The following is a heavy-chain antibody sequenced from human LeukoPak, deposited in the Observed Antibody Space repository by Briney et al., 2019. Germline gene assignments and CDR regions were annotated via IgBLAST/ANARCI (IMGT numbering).Heavy chain of an antibody. CDR2: IYHSGST. J-gene: IGHJ5*02. CDR3: ARLGPGGNPSS. D-gene: IGHD4-23*01. CDR1: GGSISSGGYY. Sequence: SETLSLTCTVSGGSISSGGYYWSWIRQPPGKGLEWIGYIYHSGSTYYNPSLKSRVTISVDTSKNQLSLRLSSVTAADTAVYYCARLGPGGNPSSWGQGTLVTVSS. V-gene: IGHV4-30-2*01.